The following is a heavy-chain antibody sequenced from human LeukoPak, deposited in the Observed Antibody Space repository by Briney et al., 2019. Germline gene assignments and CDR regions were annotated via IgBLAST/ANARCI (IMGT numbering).Heavy chain of an antibody. CDR1: GFTFSSYA. Sequence: GGSLRLSCAASGFTFSSYAMSWVLQAPGKGLEWVSATSGSGGSTYYADSVKGRFTISRDNSKNTLYLQMNSLRAEDTAVYYCAKGSPEWLVVTAAFDIWGQGTMVTVSS. D-gene: IGHD6-19*01. J-gene: IGHJ3*02. CDR2: TSGSGGST. V-gene: IGHV3-23*01. CDR3: AKGSPEWLVVTAAFDI.